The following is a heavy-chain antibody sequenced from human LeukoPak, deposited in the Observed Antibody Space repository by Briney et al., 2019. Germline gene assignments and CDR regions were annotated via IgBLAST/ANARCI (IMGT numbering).Heavy chain of an antibody. V-gene: IGHV3-23*01. CDR3: ANRRDGHNYPFDY. J-gene: IGHJ4*02. CDR1: GFTFSSYA. D-gene: IGHD5-24*01. Sequence: GGSLGLSCAASGFTFSSYAMSWVRQAPGKGLEWVSAISGSGGSTYYADSVKGRFTISRDNSKNTLYLQMNSLRAEDTAVYYCANRRDGHNYPFDYWGQGTLVTVSS. CDR2: ISGSGGST.